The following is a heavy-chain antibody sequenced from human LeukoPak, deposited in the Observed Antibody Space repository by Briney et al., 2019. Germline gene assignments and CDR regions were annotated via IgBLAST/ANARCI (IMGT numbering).Heavy chain of an antibody. D-gene: IGHD3-10*01. CDR2: IRYDGSNK. CDR1: GFTFSSYG. Sequence: GGSLRLSCAASGFTFSSYGMHWVRQAPGKGLEWVAFIRYDGSNKYYADSVKGRFTISRDNSKNTLYLQMNSLRAEDTAVYYCARELAGHYYGSGSSFDYWGQGTLVTVSS. V-gene: IGHV3-30*02. J-gene: IGHJ4*02. CDR3: ARELAGHYYGSGSSFDY.